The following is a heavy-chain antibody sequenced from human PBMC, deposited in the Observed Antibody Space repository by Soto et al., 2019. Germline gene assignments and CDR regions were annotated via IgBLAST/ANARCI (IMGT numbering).Heavy chain of an antibody. CDR2: INPNSGGT. Sequence: SVLVPRTASGCTFSDYYIHWVRQAPGQGLEWMGWINPNSGGTKYAPKFQGGVTMTRDTSITTAYMELSRLRAGDTAVHYCAREPETGTTVGLHSWGQGAWVTV. CDR3: AREPETGTTVGLHS. V-gene: IGHV1-2*02. D-gene: IGHD1-1*01. CDR1: GCTFSDYY. J-gene: IGHJ4*02.